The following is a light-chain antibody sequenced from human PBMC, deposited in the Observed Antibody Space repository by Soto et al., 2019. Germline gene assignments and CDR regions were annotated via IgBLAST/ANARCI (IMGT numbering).Light chain of an antibody. CDR1: QSVSNSY. CDR2: AAS. Sequence: EIVLTQSPCTLSLSPGERATLSCRASQSVSNSYLAWYQQKPGQAPRLLIYAASSRATGIPDRFSGSGSGTDFTLTISRLEPEDFAVYYCQHYGSSPSYTFGQGTKLEIK. J-gene: IGKJ2*01. V-gene: IGKV3-20*01. CDR3: QHYGSSPSYT.